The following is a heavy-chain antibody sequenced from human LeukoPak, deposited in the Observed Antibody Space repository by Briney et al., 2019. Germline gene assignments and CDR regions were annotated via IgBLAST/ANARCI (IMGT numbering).Heavy chain of an antibody. CDR1: GFTFSNYA. CDR3: AKGVSGHYDILTGNDY. Sequence: HPGRSLRLSCAASGFTFSNYAMNWVRQAPGKGLEWVSGVSGNGGRTDYADSVKGRFTISRDNSKNSLFLQMNSLRAEDTAIYYCAKGVSGHYDILTGNDYWGQGTLVTVSS. D-gene: IGHD3-9*01. J-gene: IGHJ4*02. CDR2: VSGNGGRT. V-gene: IGHV3-23*01.